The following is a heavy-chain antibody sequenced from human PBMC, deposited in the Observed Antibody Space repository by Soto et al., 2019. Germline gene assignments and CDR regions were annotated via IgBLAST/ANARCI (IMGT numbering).Heavy chain of an antibody. D-gene: IGHD2-15*01. CDR2: IGPSGGDT. CDR3: AKNLVGWFDP. Sequence: EVHLLESGGGLVQPGGSLRLSCAASGFAFSTYAMSWVRQAPGRGLEYISTIGPSGGDTYYADSVQGRFTISRDNFENMLYLQMSSLRADDTAVYYCAKNLVGWFDPWGQGTLVTVSS. J-gene: IGHJ5*02. V-gene: IGHV3-23*01. CDR1: GFAFSTYA.